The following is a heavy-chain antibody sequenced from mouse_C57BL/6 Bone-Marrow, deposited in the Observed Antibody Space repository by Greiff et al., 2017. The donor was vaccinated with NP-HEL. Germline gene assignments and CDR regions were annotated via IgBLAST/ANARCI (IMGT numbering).Heavy chain of an antibody. D-gene: IGHD1-1*01. J-gene: IGHJ3*01. CDR1: GYTFTEYT. Sequence: QVHVKQSGAELVKPGASVKLSCKASGYTFTEYTIHWVKQRSGQGLEWIGWFYPGSGSIKYNEKFKDKATLTADKSSSTVFMELSRLTSEDSAVYFCARHEANYYGSEGFAYWGQGTLVTVSA. CDR2: FYPGSGSI. V-gene: IGHV1-62-2*01. CDR3: ARHEANYYGSEGFAY.